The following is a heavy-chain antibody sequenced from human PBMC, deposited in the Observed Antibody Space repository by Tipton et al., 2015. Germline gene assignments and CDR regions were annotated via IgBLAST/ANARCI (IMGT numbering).Heavy chain of an antibody. CDR3: ACQDYDSLTRDYQTVDY. Sequence: TLSLTCTVSSDSINKYYWSWIRQPPGKELQWIGYIRYSGGTNYNPSLESRVSMSVDTSKTQFSLKLTSVTAADTAVYYCACQDYDSLTRDYQTVDYWGQGTLVTVSS. CDR2: IRYSGGT. V-gene: IGHV4-59*08. D-gene: IGHD3-9*01. CDR1: SDSINKYY. J-gene: IGHJ4*02.